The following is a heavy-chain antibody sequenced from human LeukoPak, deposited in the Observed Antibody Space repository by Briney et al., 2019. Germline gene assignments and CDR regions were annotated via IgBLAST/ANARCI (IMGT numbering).Heavy chain of an antibody. D-gene: IGHD2-15*01. J-gene: IGHJ5*02. CDR1: GFTFSNYW. CDR2: ISGSGGST. CDR3: AKDRSCSGGSCPGNWFYP. V-gene: IGHV3-23*01. Sequence: GGSLRLSCTASGFTFSNYWMGWVRQAPGKGLEWVSAISGSGGSTYYADSVKGRFTISRDNSQNTLYLQMNSLRAEDTAVYYCAKDRSCSGGSCPGNWFYPWGQGTLVTVSS.